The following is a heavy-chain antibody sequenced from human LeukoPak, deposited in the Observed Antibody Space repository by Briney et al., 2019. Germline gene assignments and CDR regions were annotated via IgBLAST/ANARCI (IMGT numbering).Heavy chain of an antibody. CDR1: GYSISSGYY. CDR3: ASQYCSGGSCYASDAFDI. J-gene: IGHJ3*02. V-gene: IGHV4-38-2*02. Sequence: SETLSLTCTVSGYSISSGYYWGWIRQPPGKGLEWIGSIYHSGSTYYNPSLKSRVTISVDTSKNQFSLKLSSVTAADTAVYYCASQYCSGGSCYASDAFDIWGQGTMVTVSS. CDR2: IYHSGST. D-gene: IGHD2-15*01.